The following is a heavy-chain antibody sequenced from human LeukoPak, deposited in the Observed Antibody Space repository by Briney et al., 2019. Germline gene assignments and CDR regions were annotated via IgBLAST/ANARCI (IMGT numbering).Heavy chain of an antibody. V-gene: IGHV4-39*07. D-gene: IGHD4-17*01. CDR3: ARDLGYGDFRFDP. CDR2: IYTSGST. Sequence: SETLSLTCTVSGGSIRSTSYYWGWIRQPPGKGLEWIGSIYTSGSTNYNPSLKSRVTISVDTSKNQFSLKLSSVTAADTAVYYCARDLGYGDFRFDPWGQGTLVTVSS. J-gene: IGHJ5*02. CDR1: GGSIRSTSYY.